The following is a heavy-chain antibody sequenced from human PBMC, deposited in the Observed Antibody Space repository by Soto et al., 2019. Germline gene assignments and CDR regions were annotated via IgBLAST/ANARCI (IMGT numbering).Heavy chain of an antibody. CDR1: TYTFTNYY. CDR2: ITPRGGGT. V-gene: IGHV1-46*01. CDR3: ARELATTSTYYFDY. Sequence: QVHLVQSGAEVRKPGASVKVSCNASTYTFTNYYMHWVRQAPGQGLEWMGTITPRGGGTNYAQKFQGRVTMTRDTSTSTVYMELSTLTSEDTDMYYCARELATTSTYYFDYWGQGTLVTVSP. J-gene: IGHJ4*02. D-gene: IGHD5-12*01.